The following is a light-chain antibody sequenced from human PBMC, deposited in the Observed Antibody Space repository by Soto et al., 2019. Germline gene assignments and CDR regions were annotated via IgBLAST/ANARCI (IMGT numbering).Light chain of an antibody. CDR3: SSYISSSTPYV. CDR1: ISDVGGYNY. J-gene: IGLJ1*01. V-gene: IGLV2-14*01. Sequence: QSVPSQPSSGSGSPGQSSTISCTGTISDVGGYNYVSWYQQHPGKAPKLMIYEVSNRPSGVSNRFYGSKSGNTASLTISGLQAEDEGDYYFSSYISSSTPYVFGTGTKVTV. CDR2: EVS.